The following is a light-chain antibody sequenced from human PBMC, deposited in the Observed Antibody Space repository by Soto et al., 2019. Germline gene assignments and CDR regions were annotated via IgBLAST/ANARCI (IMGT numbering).Light chain of an antibody. Sequence: QSVLTQPPSASGTPGQRVTISCSGSSSNIGTNAVNWCQQLPGTAPRLLIYSNDQRPPGVPDRFSGSKSGTSASLGISGLQSEDEADYFCAVWDDSLNGWVFGGGTKGTVL. CDR2: SND. CDR3: AVWDDSLNGWV. CDR1: SSNIGTNA. V-gene: IGLV1-44*01. J-gene: IGLJ3*02.